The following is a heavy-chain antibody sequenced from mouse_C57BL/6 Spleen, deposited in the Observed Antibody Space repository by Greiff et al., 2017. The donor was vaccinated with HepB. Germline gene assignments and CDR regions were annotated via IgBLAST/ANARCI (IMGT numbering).Heavy chain of an antibody. Sequence: VQLKESGAELVKPGASVKISCKASGYAFSSYWMNWVKQRPGKGLEWIGQIYPGDGDTNYNGKFKGKATLTADKSSSTAYMQLSSLTSEDSAVYFCARSRTGTHYFDYWGQGTTLTVSS. J-gene: IGHJ2*01. CDR1: GYAFSSYW. CDR2: IYPGDGDT. D-gene: IGHD4-1*01. CDR3: ARSRTGTHYFDY. V-gene: IGHV1-80*01.